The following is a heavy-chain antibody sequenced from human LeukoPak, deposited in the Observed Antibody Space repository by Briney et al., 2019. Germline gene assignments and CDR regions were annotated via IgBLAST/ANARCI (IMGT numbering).Heavy chain of an antibody. V-gene: IGHV4-31*03. Sequence: PSETLSLTCIVSGGSISSGGYYWSWVRQHPGEGLEWIGYIYYSGSTYYNPSLKSRVTISMDTSKNQFSLRLSSVTAADTAVYYCARIPSKSMNSDYWGQGTLVTVSS. CDR2: IYYSGST. J-gene: IGHJ4*02. CDR3: ARIPSKSMNSDY. D-gene: IGHD4-11*01. CDR1: GGSISSGGYY.